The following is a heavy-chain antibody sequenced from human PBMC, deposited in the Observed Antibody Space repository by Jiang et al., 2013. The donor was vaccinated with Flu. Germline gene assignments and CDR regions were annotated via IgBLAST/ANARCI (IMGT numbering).Heavy chain of an antibody. CDR1: GGSISSSSYY. D-gene: IGHD4/OR15-4a*01. CDR3: ARYFPALANSFDY. Sequence: GSGLVKPSETLSLTCTVSGGSISSSSYYWGWIRQPPGKGLEWIGSIYYSGSTYYNPSLKSRVTISVDTSKNQFSLKLSSVTAADTAVYYCARYFPALANSFDYWGQGTLVTVSS. CDR2: IYYSGST. J-gene: IGHJ4*02. V-gene: IGHV4-39*07.